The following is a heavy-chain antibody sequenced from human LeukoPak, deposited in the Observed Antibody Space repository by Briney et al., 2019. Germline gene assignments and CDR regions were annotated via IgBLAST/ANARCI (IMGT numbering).Heavy chain of an antibody. Sequence: GGSLRLSCAASGFTLSSYGMHWVRQAPGKGLEWVSAISGSGGSTYYADSVKGRFTISRDNSKNTLYLQMNSLRAEDTAVYYCAKAKGWLQVDYWGQGTLVTVSS. CDR2: ISGSGGST. D-gene: IGHD5-24*01. J-gene: IGHJ4*02. V-gene: IGHV3-23*01. CDR3: AKAKGWLQVDY. CDR1: GFTLSSYG.